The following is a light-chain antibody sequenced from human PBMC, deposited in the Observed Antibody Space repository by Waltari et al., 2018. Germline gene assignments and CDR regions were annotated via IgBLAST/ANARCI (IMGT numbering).Light chain of an antibody. CDR3: QQYHNWLRT. J-gene: IGKJ1*01. Sequence: EIVMTQSPATLSVSPGERATLSCRARQRISSNLAWYQQKHGQAPRLLIYGTSSRATGIPARFSCSGSGTEFTLTITSMQSEDLEVYYCQQYHNWLRTFGQGTKLEIK. V-gene: IGKV3-15*01. CDR1: QRISSN. CDR2: GTS.